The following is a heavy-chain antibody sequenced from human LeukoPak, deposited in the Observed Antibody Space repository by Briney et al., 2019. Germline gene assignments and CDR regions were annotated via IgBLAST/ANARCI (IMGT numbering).Heavy chain of an antibody. V-gene: IGHV4-4*07. J-gene: IGHJ1*01. CDR2: IYTSGST. Sequence: PSETLSLTCTVSGGSISSYYWSWIRQPAGKGLEWIGRIYTSGSTNYNPSLKSRVTMSVDTSKNQFSLKLSSVTAADTAVYYCARQEDSSSSSEYFQHWGQGTLVTVSS. D-gene: IGHD6-6*01. CDR1: GGSISSYY. CDR3: ARQEDSSSSSEYFQH.